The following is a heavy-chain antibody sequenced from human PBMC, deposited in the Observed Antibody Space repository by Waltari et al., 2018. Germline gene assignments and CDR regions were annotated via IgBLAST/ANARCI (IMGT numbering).Heavy chain of an antibody. CDR1: GFTVSYSY. CDR3: ARMGRESYYYFDY. Sequence: EVQLVETGGDLIQPGGSLRLSCAVSGFTVSYSYMNWVRQGPGKGLELVSTIYSNGNPYYADSWKGRFTISTDTAKNTLYLQMNSLRDEDTAIYYCARMGRESYYYFDYWGQGTLVTVST. V-gene: IGHV3-53*02. D-gene: IGHD1-26*01. CDR2: IYSNGNP. J-gene: IGHJ4*02.